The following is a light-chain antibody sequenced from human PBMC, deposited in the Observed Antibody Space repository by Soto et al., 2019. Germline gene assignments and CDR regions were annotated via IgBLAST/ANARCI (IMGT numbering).Light chain of an antibody. Sequence: QPVLTQPPSASGTPGQRVTISCSGSSSNIGSNHVYWYQHFPGMAPKLLMYRSDQRPTGVPDRFSGSKSGTSASLAISGLRSDDEADYYCSARDDILSGVVFGGGTKLTVL. CDR1: SSNIGSNH. V-gene: IGLV1-47*01. J-gene: IGLJ2*01. CDR3: SARDDILSGVV. CDR2: RSD.